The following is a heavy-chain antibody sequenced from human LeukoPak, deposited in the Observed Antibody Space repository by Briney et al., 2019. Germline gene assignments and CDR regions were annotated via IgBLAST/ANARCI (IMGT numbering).Heavy chain of an antibody. V-gene: IGHV3-20*04. Sequence: GGSLRLSCAASGFTFDDYGMSWVRQAPGKGLEWVSGINWNGGSTGYADSVKGRFTISRDNTKNSLYLQMNSLTAEDTAMYYCARDLILADNGGSSAHDSWGQGTLVTVSS. CDR2: INWNGGST. CDR3: ARDLILADNGGSSAHDS. CDR1: GFTFDDYG. J-gene: IGHJ4*02. D-gene: IGHD2-15*01.